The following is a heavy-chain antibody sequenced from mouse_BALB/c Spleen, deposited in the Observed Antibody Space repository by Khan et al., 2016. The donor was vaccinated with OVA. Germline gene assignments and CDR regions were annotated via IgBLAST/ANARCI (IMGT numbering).Heavy chain of an antibody. J-gene: IGHJ3*01. CDR3: ARGRYSVFAY. Sequence: QVPLQQSGPELVKPGASLKASCKASGYTFTDYIIGWVKQSTRQGLEWIGVFFPGSGTPYYNEKFKDKATLTADKSPNTAYMQLSSLTSEDSADYFCARGRYSVFAYWGQGALVTVSA. V-gene: IGHV1-77*01. D-gene: IGHD2-14*01. CDR1: GYTFTDYI. CDR2: FFPGSGTP.